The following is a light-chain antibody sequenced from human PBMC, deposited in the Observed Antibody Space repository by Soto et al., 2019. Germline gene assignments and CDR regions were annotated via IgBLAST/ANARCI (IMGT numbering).Light chain of an antibody. CDR3: QQYNDSFPYT. Sequence: DIQMTQSTSTPSASVGDRVTITCRASQSISTWLAWYQQKPGTAPKLLIYKASTLESGVPSRFSGSRSGTEFTLTVSSLQPDDCATYYCQQYNDSFPYTFGQGTKVDIK. CDR1: QSISTW. J-gene: IGKJ2*01. V-gene: IGKV1-5*03. CDR2: KAS.